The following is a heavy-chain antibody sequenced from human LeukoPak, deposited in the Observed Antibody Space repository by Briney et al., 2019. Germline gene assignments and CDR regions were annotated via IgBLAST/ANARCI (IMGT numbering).Heavy chain of an antibody. CDR2: IYHSGST. J-gene: IGHJ5*02. V-gene: IGHV4-4*02. D-gene: IGHD4-17*01. Sequence: SETLSLTCAVSGGSISSSNWWSWVRQPPGKGLEWIGEIYHSGSTNYNSSLESRLTISVDTSKNQFSLRLSSVTAADTALYFCARLPTGYPNWFDPWGRGILVTVSS. CDR1: GGSISSSNW. CDR3: ARLPTGYPNWFDP.